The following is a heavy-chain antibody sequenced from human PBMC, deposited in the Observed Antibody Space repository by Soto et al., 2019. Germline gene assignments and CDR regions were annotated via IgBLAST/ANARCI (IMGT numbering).Heavy chain of an antibody. V-gene: IGHV3-30-3*01. Sequence: GSLRLSCAASGFTFSSYAMHWVRQAPGKGLEWVALISYDGSDKDYADSVKGRFTISRDSAKNSLYLQMNSLRAEDTAVYYCARDADILTGSDAFDIWGQGTMVTVSS. CDR2: ISYDGSDK. D-gene: IGHD3-9*01. CDR3: ARDADILTGSDAFDI. CDR1: GFTFSSYA. J-gene: IGHJ3*02.